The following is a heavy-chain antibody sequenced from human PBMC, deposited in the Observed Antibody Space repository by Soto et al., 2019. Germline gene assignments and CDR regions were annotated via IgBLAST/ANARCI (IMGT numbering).Heavy chain of an antibody. V-gene: IGHV2-26*01. J-gene: IGHJ3*02. CDR1: GFSLNNERMG. CDR3: ARIIDTSMVLDI. CDR2: IFSNDEK. D-gene: IGHD5-18*01. Sequence: QVTLKESGPVLVKPTETLTLTCTVSGFSLNNERMGVSWIRQPPGKALQWLAQIFSNDEKSYSTSLKSRLTISKDTSRSQVVLTMTNMDPVDTATYYCARIIDTSMVLDIWGHGTMVTVSS.